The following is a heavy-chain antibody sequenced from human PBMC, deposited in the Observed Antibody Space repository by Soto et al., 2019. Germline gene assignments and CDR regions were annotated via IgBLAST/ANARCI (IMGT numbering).Heavy chain of an antibody. Sequence: PLQTLSLTCDISGDSVSSNTAAWNWIRSSPSRGLEWLGRTYYRSNWRHDYAVSVRSRITVNPDTSKNHFSLQLNSVTPDDTAVYYCARGVAGSGFDLWGQGTLVTVSS. J-gene: IGHJ4*02. V-gene: IGHV6-1*01. CDR3: ARGVAGSGFDL. CDR2: TYYRSNWRH. D-gene: IGHD6-19*01. CDR1: GDSVSSNTAA.